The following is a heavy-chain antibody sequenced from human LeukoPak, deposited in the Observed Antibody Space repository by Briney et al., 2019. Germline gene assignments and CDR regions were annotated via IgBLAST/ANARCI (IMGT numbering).Heavy chain of an antibody. V-gene: IGHV3-30*02. CDR1: GFPFNTYG. Sequence: GGSLRLSCTASGFPFNTYGMNWVSQAPGKGLEWVAFVRYDGSNKYYADSVQGRFTISRDNSKDILSLQMTSLRAEDTGVYYCAKLNQAKGAFDTWGQGTVVAVSS. CDR3: AKLNQAKGAFDT. J-gene: IGHJ3*02. CDR2: VRYDGSNK. D-gene: IGHD1-14*01.